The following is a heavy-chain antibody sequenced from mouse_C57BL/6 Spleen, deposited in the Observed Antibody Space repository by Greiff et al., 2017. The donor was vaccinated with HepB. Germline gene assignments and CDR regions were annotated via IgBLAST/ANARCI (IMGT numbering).Heavy chain of an antibody. Sequence: VQLQQPGAELVRPGSSVKLSCKASGYTFTSYWMHWVKQRPIQGLEWIGNIDPSDSETHYNQKFKDKATLTVDKSSSTAYMQLSSLTSEDSAVYYCAREFPTGLDYWGQGTTLTVSS. CDR3: AREFPTGLDY. V-gene: IGHV1-52*01. CDR2: IDPSDSET. CDR1: GYTFTSYW. J-gene: IGHJ2*01. D-gene: IGHD4-1*02.